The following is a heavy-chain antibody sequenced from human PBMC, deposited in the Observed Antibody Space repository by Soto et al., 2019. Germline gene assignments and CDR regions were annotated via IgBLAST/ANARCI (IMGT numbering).Heavy chain of an antibody. Sequence: SVKVSCKASGGTFSSYAISWVRQAPGQGLEWMGGIIPIFGTANYAQKFQGRVTITAYESTSTAYMELSSLRSEDTAVYYCARSSRRKEWLSDYYYYGMDVWGQGTTVTVSS. D-gene: IGHD3-3*01. CDR2: IIPIFGTA. CDR1: GGTFSSYA. V-gene: IGHV1-69*13. CDR3: ARSSRRKEWLSDYYYYGMDV. J-gene: IGHJ6*02.